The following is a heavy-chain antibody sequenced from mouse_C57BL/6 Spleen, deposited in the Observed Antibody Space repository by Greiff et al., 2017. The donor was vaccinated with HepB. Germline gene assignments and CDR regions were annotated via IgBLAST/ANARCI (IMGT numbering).Heavy chain of an antibody. CDR3: ARDYYGSGDYAMDY. CDR1: GYAFSSSW. D-gene: IGHD1-1*01. CDR2: IYPGDGDT. V-gene: IGHV1-82*01. Sequence: VQLVESGPELVKPGASVKISCKASGYAFSSSWMNWVKQRPGKGLEWIGRIYPGDGDTNYNGKFKGKATLTADKSSSTAYMQLSSLTSEDSAVYFCARDYYGSGDYAMDYWGQGTSVTVSS. J-gene: IGHJ4*01.